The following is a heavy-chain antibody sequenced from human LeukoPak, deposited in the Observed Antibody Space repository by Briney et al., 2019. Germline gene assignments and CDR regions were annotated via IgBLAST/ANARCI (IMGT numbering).Heavy chain of an antibody. CDR3: ARAPGYCSGGSCYSLLDY. CDR2: ISYDGSNK. V-gene: IGHV3-30-3*01. Sequence: GRSLRLSCAASGFTFSSYVMHWVRQALGKGLEWVAVISYDGSNKYYADSVKGRFTISRDNSKNTLYLQMNSLRAEDTAVYYCARAPGYCSGGSCYSLLDYWGQGTLVTVSS. CDR1: GFTFSSYV. J-gene: IGHJ4*02. D-gene: IGHD2-15*01.